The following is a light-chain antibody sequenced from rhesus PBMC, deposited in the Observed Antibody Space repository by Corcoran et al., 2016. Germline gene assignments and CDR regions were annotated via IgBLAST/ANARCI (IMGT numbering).Light chain of an antibody. Sequence: DIQMTQSPSSLSASVGDTVTITCRASQSISSWLAWYQQKPGKAPELLIDKASSLQSGVPSRFSGSGSGTNFTLTISSLQSEDFATYDCQQLNSSPWTFGQGTKVEIK. J-gene: IGKJ1*01. V-gene: IGKV1-22*01. CDR1: QSISSW. CDR3: QQLNSSPWT. CDR2: KAS.